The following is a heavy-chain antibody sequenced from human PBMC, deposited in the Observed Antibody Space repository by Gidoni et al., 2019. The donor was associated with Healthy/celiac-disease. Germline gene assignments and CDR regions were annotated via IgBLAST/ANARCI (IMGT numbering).Heavy chain of an antibody. CDR3: AKSYAYCGGDCYPNWFDP. V-gene: IGHV3-23*01. Sequence: EVQLLESGVGLVQPGGSLRLSCAASGFTFSSYAMSWVRQAPGKGLEWVSAISGSGGSTYYADSVKGRFTISRDNSKNTLYLQMNSLRAEDTAVYYCAKSYAYCGGDCYPNWFDPWGQGTLVTVSS. CDR1: GFTFSSYA. J-gene: IGHJ5*02. CDR2: ISGSGGST. D-gene: IGHD2-21*02.